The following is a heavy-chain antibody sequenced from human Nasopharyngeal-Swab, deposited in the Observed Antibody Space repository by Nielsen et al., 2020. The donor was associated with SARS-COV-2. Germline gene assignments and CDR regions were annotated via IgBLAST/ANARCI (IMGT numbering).Heavy chain of an antibody. CDR1: GYHFATYW. V-gene: IGHV5-51*01. CDR3: ARLPMRAASGRGAFDI. Sequence: ESLKISRKASGYHFATYWIGWVRQMPVEGLRWMGLIYPGDSDTRYSPSLQGQVTISADRSITTAYLQWSSLKASDTAMYYCARLPMRAASGRGAFDIWGQGTMVTVSS. D-gene: IGHD6-13*01. CDR2: IYPGDSDT. J-gene: IGHJ3*02.